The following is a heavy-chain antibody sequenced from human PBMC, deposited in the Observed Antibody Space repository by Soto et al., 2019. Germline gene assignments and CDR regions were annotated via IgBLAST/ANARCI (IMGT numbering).Heavy chain of an antibody. V-gene: IGHV3-53*04. CDR2: IYSGGST. J-gene: IGHJ3*02. D-gene: IGHD6-6*01. CDR3: ARFSSSIAARPDAFDI. CDR1: GFTVSSNY. Sequence: GGSLRLSCAASGFTVSSNYMSWVRQAPGKGLEWVSVIYSGGSTYYADSVKGRFTISRHNSKNTLYLQMNSLRAEDAALYYAARFSSSIAARPDAFDIWGQGTMVTVSS.